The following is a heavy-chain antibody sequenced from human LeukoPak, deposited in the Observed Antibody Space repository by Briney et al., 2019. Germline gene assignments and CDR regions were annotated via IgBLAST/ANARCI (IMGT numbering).Heavy chain of an antibody. CDR1: GFTFSSYA. V-gene: IGHV3-23*01. CDR2: ISGSGGST. D-gene: IGHD4-23*01. J-gene: IGHJ4*02. Sequence: GGSLRLSCAASGFTFSSYAMSWVRQAPGKGLEWVSAISGSGGSTYYADSVKGRFTISRDNSKNTLYLQMHSLRAEDTAVYYCAKTTTVVTPFDRSDYWGQGTLVTVSS. CDR3: AKTTTVVTPFDRSDY.